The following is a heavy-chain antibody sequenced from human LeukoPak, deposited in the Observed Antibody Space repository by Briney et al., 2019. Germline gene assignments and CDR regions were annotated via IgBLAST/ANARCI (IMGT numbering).Heavy chain of an antibody. Sequence: GGSLRLSCAASEFTFSSYAMHWVRQAPGKGLEYVSAISSNGGSTYYANSVKGRFTISRDNSKNTLYLQMGSLRAEDMAVYYCARSIGSRYYYYYYMDVWGKGTTVTVSS. V-gene: IGHV3-64*01. CDR1: EFTFSSYA. CDR2: ISSNGGST. J-gene: IGHJ6*03. D-gene: IGHD5-12*01. CDR3: ARSIGSRYYYYYYMDV.